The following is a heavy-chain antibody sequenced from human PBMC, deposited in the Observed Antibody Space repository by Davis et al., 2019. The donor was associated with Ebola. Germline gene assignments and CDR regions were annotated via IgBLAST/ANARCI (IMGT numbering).Heavy chain of an antibody. V-gene: IGHV4-34*01. D-gene: IGHD6-6*01. CDR3: ARHRHLYSSSSDWYFDL. Sequence: PSETLSLTCAVYGGSFSGYYWSWIRQPPGKGLEWIGEINHSGSTNYNPSLKSRVTISVDTSKNQFSLKLSSVTAADTAVYYCARHRHLYSSSSDWYFDLWGRGTLVTVSP. CDR2: INHSGST. J-gene: IGHJ2*01. CDR1: GGSFSGYY.